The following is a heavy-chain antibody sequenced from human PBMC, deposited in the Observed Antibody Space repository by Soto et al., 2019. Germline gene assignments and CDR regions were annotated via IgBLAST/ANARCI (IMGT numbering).Heavy chain of an antibody. Sequence: SETLSLTCAVYGGSFSGYYWSWIRQPPGKGLEWIGEINHSGSTNYNPSLKSRVTISVDTSKSQFSLKLSSVTAADTAVYYCARAGIAAAGGVDYWGQGTLVTVSS. D-gene: IGHD6-13*01. J-gene: IGHJ4*02. CDR3: ARAGIAAAGGVDY. CDR1: GGSFSGYY. V-gene: IGHV4-34*01. CDR2: INHSGST.